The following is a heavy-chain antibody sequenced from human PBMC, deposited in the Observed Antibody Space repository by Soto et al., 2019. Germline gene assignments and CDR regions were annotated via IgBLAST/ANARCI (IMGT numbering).Heavy chain of an antibody. CDR3: ARAVTWGLDV. Sequence: EVQLVESGGGLVQPGGSLRLSCAASGFTFSLYSMSWVRQAPGKGLEWVSYVSRSSTGIHYADSGKGRLTISRDDATNSMHLQMTSLRGGDTAVYYCARAVTWGLDVWGQGTTVSISS. J-gene: IGHJ6*02. D-gene: IGHD3-10*01. V-gene: IGHV3-48*01. CDR2: VSRSSTGI. CDR1: GFTFSLYS.